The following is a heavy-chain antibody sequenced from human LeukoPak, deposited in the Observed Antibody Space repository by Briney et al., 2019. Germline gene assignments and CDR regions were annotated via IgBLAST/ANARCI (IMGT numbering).Heavy chain of an antibody. J-gene: IGHJ4*02. CDR2: VSGSGGST. V-gene: IGHV3-23*01. CDR3: AKSRFLITFGGVTTLNYFDY. CDR1: GXTFSTNA. D-gene: IGHD3-16*01. Sequence: PGGSLRLSCAASGXTFSTNAMSWVRQAPGKGLEWVLTVSGSGGSTHYADSVKGRFTISRDNSKNTLYLQMNSLRAEDTAVYYCAKSRFLITFGGVTTLNYFDYWGQGTLVTVSS.